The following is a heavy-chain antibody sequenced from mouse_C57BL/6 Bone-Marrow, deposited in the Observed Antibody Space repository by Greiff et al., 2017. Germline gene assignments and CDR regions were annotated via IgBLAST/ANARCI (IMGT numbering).Heavy chain of an antibody. V-gene: IGHV1-42*01. Sequence: VQLQQSGPELVKPGASVKISCKASGYSFTGYYMNWVKQSPEKSLEWIGEINPSTGGTTYNQKFKAKATLTVDKSSSTAYMQLKSLTSEDSAVYDCASPIFFKDYWGQGTSVTVSS. CDR1: GYSFTGYY. CDR3: ASPIFFKDY. J-gene: IGHJ4*01. CDR2: INPSTGGT. D-gene: IGHD6-5*01.